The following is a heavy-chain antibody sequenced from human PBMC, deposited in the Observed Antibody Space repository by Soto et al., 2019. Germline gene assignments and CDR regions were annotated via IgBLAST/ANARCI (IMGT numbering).Heavy chain of an antibody. CDR1: GYSISSGYY. D-gene: IGHD3-22*01. V-gene: IGHV4-38-2*01. J-gene: IGHJ4*02. CDR3: ARGSDDSSGYFDY. Sequence: PSETLSLTCAVSGYSISSGYYWGWIRQPPGKGLEWIGSIYHSGSTYYNPSLKSRVTISVDTSKNQFSLKLSSVTAADTAVYYCARGSDDSSGYFDYWGQGTLVTVSS. CDR2: IYHSGST.